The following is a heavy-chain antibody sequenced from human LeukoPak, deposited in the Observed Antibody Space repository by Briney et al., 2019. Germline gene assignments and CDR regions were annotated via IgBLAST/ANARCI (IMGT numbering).Heavy chain of an antibody. Sequence: SETPSLTCNVSGDSMRNHHWSWIRQPPGKGLEWIGYSGNTNYNPSLKSRVTISVDTSKNQFSLKLSSVTAADTAVYYCALSGAGSSDSWGQGILVTVSS. D-gene: IGHD3-10*01. J-gene: IGHJ5*01. CDR3: ALSGAGSSDS. CDR2: SGNT. V-gene: IGHV4-59*11. CDR1: GDSMRNHH.